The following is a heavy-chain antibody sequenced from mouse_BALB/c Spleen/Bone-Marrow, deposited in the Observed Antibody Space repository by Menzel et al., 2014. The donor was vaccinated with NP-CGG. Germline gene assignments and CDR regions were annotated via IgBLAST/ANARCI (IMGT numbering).Heavy chain of an antibody. CDR2: INPSNGGT. D-gene: IGHD2-1*01. CDR1: GYTFTSSY. CDR3: TRSNGNWFAY. J-gene: IGHJ3*01. Sequence: QVQRQQSGAELVKPGASVKLSCKASGYTFTSSYMYWVKQGPGQGLGWIGRINPSNGGTNFDEKFKNKATLTVDKSSSTAYMQLSSLIFEDSAVYYCTRSNGNWFAYWGQGTLVTVSA. V-gene: IGHV1-53*01.